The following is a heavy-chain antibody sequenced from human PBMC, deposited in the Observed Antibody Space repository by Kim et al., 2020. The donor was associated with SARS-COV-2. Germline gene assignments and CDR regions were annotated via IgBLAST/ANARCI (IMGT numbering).Heavy chain of an antibody. D-gene: IGHD3-3*01. CDR3: ARDTTVLRFLEWYSHYGMDV. V-gene: IGHV1-2*06. CDR1: GYTFTGYY. J-gene: IGHJ6*02. CDR2: INPNSGGT. Sequence: ASVKVSCKASGYTFTGYYMHWVRQAPGQGLEWMGRINPNSGGTNYAQKFQGRVTMTRDTSISTAYMELSRLRSDDTAVYYCARDTTVLRFLEWYSHYGMDVWGQGTTVTVSS.